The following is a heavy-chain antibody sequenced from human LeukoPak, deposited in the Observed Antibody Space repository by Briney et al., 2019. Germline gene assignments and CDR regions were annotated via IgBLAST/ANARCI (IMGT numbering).Heavy chain of an antibody. V-gene: IGHV3-48*03. CDR2: IDSTGNYL. Sequence: GGSLRLSCAASGFTFNTYEMIWVRQAPGKGLEWLSFIDSTGNYLMYADSVEGRFTISRDNAKNTLYLQMNSLRAEDTAVYYCAKGSIAARYYYYYYMDVWGKGTTVTVSS. D-gene: IGHD6-6*01. J-gene: IGHJ6*03. CDR3: AKGSIAARYYYYYYMDV. CDR1: GFTFNTYE.